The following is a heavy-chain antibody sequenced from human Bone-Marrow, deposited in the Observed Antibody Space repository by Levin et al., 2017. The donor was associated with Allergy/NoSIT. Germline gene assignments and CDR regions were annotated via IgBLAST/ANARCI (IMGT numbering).Heavy chain of an antibody. CDR2: IIPIFGTA. V-gene: IGHV1-69*13. J-gene: IGHJ5*02. CDR3: ARALYDILTGRNWFDP. Sequence: ASVKVSCKASGGTFSSYAISWVRQAPGQGLEWMGGIIPIFGTANYAQKFQGRVTITADESTSTAYMELSSLRSEDTAVYYCARALYDILTGRNWFDPWGQGTLVTVSS. CDR1: GGTFSSYA. D-gene: IGHD3-9*01.